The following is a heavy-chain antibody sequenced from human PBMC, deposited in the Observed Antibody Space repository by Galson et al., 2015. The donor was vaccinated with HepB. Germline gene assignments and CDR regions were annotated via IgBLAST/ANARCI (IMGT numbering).Heavy chain of an antibody. CDR2: VNTYSGGT. V-gene: IGHV1-2*06. CDR1: GYAFSGHD. J-gene: IGHJ4*02. CDR3: ARGYYYDSNGYTAPPHFDY. Sequence: SVKVSCKASGYAFSGHDIHWVRQAPGQGLEWMGRVNTYSGGTNYAEKFQGRVTMTRDTSISTAYMELNRLRSDDTAVYYCARGYYYDSNGYTAPPHFDYWGQGTLVAVSS. D-gene: IGHD3-22*01.